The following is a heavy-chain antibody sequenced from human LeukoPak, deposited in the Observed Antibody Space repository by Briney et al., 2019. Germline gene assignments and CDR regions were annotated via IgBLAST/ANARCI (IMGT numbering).Heavy chain of an antibody. CDR3: SKDHRAGAGTGFDY. V-gene: IGHV3-23*01. CDR2: ISGSGGST. Sequence: GGSLRLSCAASGFTFSSYAMSWVRQAPGKGLEWVSAISGSGGSTYYADSVKGRFTISRDNSKNTLYLQMNSLRAEDTVVYYCSKDHRAGAGTGFDYWGQGTLVTVSS. J-gene: IGHJ4*02. CDR1: GFTFSSYA. D-gene: IGHD6-19*01.